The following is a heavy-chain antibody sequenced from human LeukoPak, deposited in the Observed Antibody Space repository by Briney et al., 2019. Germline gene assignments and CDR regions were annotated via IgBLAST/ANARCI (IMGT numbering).Heavy chain of an antibody. CDR3: AREYYYGSGSYPDY. V-gene: IGHV1-69*04. D-gene: IGHD3-10*01. CDR1: GGTFSSYA. CDR2: IIPILGIA. Sequence: SVKVSCKASGGTFSSYAISWVRQAPGQGLEWMGRIIPILGIANYAQKFQGRVTITADKSTSTAYMELSSLRSEDTAVYYCAREYYYGSGSYPDYWGQGTLVTVSS. J-gene: IGHJ4*02.